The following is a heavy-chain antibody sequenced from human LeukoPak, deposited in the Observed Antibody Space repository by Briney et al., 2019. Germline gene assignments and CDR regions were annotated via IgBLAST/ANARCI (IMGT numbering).Heavy chain of an antibody. CDR3: ARGIAARPQWDYFDY. Sequence: ASVKVSCKVSGYTLTELSMHWVRRAPGQGLEWMGWINPNSGGTNYAQKFQGRVTMTRDTSISTAYMELSRLRSDDTAVYYCARGIAARPQWDYFDYWGKGTLVTVSS. CDR1: GYTLTELS. CDR2: INPNSGGT. D-gene: IGHD6-6*01. V-gene: IGHV1-2*02. J-gene: IGHJ4*02.